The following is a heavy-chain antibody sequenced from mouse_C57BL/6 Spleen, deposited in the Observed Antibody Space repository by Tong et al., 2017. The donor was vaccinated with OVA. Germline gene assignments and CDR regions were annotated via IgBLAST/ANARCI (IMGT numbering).Heavy chain of an antibody. CDR2: INPSTGYT. CDR1: GYTFTSYW. Sequence: VQLQESGAELAKPGASVKMSCKASGYTFTSYWMHWVKQRPGQGLEWIGYINPSTGYTEYNQKFKDKATLTADKSTSTAYMQLSSLTSEDSAVYYCASMVTTSFDYWSQGTTLTVSS. CDR3: ASMVTTSFDY. V-gene: IGHV1-7*01. D-gene: IGHD2-1*01. J-gene: IGHJ2*01.